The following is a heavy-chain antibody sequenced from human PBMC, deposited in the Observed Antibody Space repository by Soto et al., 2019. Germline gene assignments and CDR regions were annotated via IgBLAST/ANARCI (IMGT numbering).Heavy chain of an antibody. CDR3: ARDVGSGYPLGYFDY. J-gene: IGHJ4*02. CDR1: GGTFSIYA. CDR2: IIPIFGTA. V-gene: IGHV1-69*13. D-gene: IGHD3-22*01. Sequence: SVKVSGKASGGTFSIYAISCVLQSPLQWLDWMGGIIPIFGTANYAQKFQGRVTITADESTSTAYMELSSLRSEDTAVYYCARDVGSGYPLGYFDYWGQGTLVTVSS.